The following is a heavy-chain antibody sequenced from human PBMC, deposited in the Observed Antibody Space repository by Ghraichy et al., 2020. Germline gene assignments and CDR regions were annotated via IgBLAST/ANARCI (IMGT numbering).Heavy chain of an antibody. CDR1: GFIFNGYW. CDR2: IKKDGSEK. D-gene: IGHD6-19*01. V-gene: IGHV3-7*01. Sequence: GGSLRLSCAASGFIFNGYWMSWVRQAPGKGLEWVANIKKDGSEKYYVESVKGRFTISRDNAKNSLSLQMNSLRAEDTAVYYCARDLGGGWYFDYWGQGTLVTVSS. CDR3: ARDLGGGWYFDY. J-gene: IGHJ4*02.